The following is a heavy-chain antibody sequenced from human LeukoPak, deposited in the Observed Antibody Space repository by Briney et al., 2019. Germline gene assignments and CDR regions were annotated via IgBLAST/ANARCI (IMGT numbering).Heavy chain of an antibody. Sequence: GGSLRLSCVASRLTFSQFRMQWVRQAPGGGLEWLTFIQDDGRDKWYADSVKGRFIISRDNSKNTVYLYLNSLRRDDSGVYYCARDWNWALDSWGQGAPVTVSS. D-gene: IGHD1-1*01. CDR3: ARDWNWALDS. J-gene: IGHJ4*02. V-gene: IGHV3-30*02. CDR2: IQDDGRDK. CDR1: RLTFSQFR.